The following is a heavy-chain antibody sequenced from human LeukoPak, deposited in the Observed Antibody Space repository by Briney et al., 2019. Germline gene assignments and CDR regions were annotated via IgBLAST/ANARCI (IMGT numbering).Heavy chain of an antibody. Sequence: ASVKVSCKAPGYTFTSYYMHWVRQAPGQGLEWMGIINPSGGGTSYAQKFQGRVTMTRDMSTSTVYMELSSLRSEDTAVYYCARDPEYSYGNDPDAFDIWGQGTMVTVSS. V-gene: IGHV1-46*01. D-gene: IGHD5-18*01. CDR2: INPSGGGT. CDR3: ARDPEYSYGNDPDAFDI. CDR1: GYTFTSYY. J-gene: IGHJ3*02.